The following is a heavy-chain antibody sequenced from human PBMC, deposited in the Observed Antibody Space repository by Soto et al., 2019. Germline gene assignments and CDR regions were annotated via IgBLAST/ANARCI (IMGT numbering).Heavy chain of an antibody. Sequence: QVQLVQSGAEVKKPGASVKVSCKASGYTFTSYDINWVRQATGQGLEWMGWMNPNSGNTGYAQKFQGGVTMTRNTSISTAYMELSSLRSEDTAVYYCAGEIAAAGTSDAFDIWGQGTMVTVSS. CDR3: AGEIAAAGTSDAFDI. J-gene: IGHJ3*02. CDR2: MNPNSGNT. V-gene: IGHV1-8*01. D-gene: IGHD6-13*01. CDR1: GYTFTSYD.